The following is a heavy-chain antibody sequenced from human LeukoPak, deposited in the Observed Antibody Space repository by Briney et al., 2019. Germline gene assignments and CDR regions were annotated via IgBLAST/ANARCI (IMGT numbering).Heavy chain of an antibody. V-gene: IGHV4-34*01. J-gene: IGHJ6*03. CDR3: ARVYVAAGTYYYYYYMDV. CDR1: GFTFSSYG. Sequence: GSLRLSCAASGFTFSSYGMSWVRQTPGKGLEWIGEINHSGSTNYNPSLKSRVTISVDTSKNQFSLKLSSVTAADTAVYYCARVYVAAGTYYYYYYMDVWGKGTTVTVSS. CDR2: INHSGST. D-gene: IGHD6-13*01.